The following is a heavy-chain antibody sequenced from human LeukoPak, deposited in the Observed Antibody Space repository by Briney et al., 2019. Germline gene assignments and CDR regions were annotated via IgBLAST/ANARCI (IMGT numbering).Heavy chain of an antibody. D-gene: IGHD3-22*01. J-gene: IGHJ4*02. V-gene: IGHV3-23*01. CDR3: AKRHDSSGYYYVPPYFDY. Sequence: PGGSLRLSCAASGFTFSSYAMSWVRPAPGKGRAWVSAISGSGGSTYYADSVKGRFTISRDNAKNTLYLQMNSLRAEDKAVYYCAKRHDSSGYYYVPPYFDYWGRGTLVTVSS. CDR2: ISGSGGST. CDR1: GFTFSSYA.